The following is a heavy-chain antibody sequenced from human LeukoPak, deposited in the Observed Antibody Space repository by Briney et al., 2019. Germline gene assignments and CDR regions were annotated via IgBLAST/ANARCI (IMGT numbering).Heavy chain of an antibody. Sequence: GGSLRLSCAASGLTFSTYWMTWVRQAPGKGLEWVANIKPDGSETYYADREKGRFTISRDNAKNLLYLQMNSLRGEDTALYYCGGFGYEAAVDLWGQGALVTVSS. J-gene: IGHJ4*02. D-gene: IGHD6-13*01. CDR1: GLTFSTYW. CDR3: GGFGYEAAVDL. CDR2: IKPDGSET. V-gene: IGHV3-7*01.